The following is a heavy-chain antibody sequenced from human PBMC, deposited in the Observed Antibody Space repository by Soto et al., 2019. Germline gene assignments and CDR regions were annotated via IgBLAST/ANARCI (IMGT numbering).Heavy chain of an antibody. CDR2: IYNSGST. J-gene: IGHJ4*02. D-gene: IGHD3-10*01. CDR3: ASMGYHYGSGSYPLDY. Sequence: WTWIRQPPGKGLEWIGFIYNSGSTHYNPSLRSRVTISLDTSKNQFSLKLRSVTAADTAVYYCASMGYHYGSGSYPLDYWGQGTLVTVSS. V-gene: IGHV4-59*08.